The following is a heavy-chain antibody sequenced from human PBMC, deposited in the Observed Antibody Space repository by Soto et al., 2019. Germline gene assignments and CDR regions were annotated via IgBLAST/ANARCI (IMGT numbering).Heavy chain of an antibody. CDR2: IYSGGST. CDR3: ARDRLPVSYCSGGSCYSDYYYYYYMDV. V-gene: IGHV3-66*01. D-gene: IGHD2-15*01. Sequence: GGSLRLSCAASGFTVSSNYMSWVRQAPGKGLEWVSVIYSGGSTYYADSVKGRFTISRDNSKNTLYLQMNSLRAEDTAVYYCARDRLPVSYCSGGSCYSDYYYYYYMDVWGKGTTVTVS. J-gene: IGHJ6*03. CDR1: GFTVSSNY.